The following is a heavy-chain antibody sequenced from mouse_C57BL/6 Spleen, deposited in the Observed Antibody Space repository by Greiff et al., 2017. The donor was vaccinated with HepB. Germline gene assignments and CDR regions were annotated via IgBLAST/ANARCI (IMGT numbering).Heavy chain of an antibody. V-gene: IGHV1-82*01. J-gene: IGHJ2*01. D-gene: IGHD4-1*01. Sequence: VQLQQSGPELVKPGASVKISCKASGYAFSGSWMNWVKQRPGKGLEWIGRIYPGDGDTNYNGKFKGKATLTADKSSSTAYMQLSSLTSEDSAVYFCARSWDLLDYWGQGTTLTVSS. CDR2: IYPGDGDT. CDR3: ARSWDLLDY. CDR1: GYAFSGSW.